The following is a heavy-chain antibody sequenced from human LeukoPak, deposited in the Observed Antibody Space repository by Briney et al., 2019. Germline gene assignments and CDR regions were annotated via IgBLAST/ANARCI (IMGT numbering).Heavy chain of an antibody. V-gene: IGHV4-31*03. CDR1: GGSISSGGYY. CDR3: ARAQQLWLGADY. D-gene: IGHD5-18*01. Sequence: SETLSLTCTVSGGSISSGGYYWSWIRQHPGKGLKWIGYIYYSGSTYYNPSLKSRVTISVDTSKNQFSLKLSSATAADTAVYYCARAQQLWLGADYWGQGTLVTVSS. CDR2: IYYSGST. J-gene: IGHJ4*02.